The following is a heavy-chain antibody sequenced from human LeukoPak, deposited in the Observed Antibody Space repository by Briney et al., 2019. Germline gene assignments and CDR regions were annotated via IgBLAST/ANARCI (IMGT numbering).Heavy chain of an antibody. Sequence: PGGSLRLSCAASGFAFSSYGMHWVRQAPGKGLGWGAVIWYDGSNKYYADSVKGRFTISRDDSKNTLYLQMNSLRAEDTAVYYCARLGYSYGLRAYYFDYWGQGTLVTVSS. J-gene: IGHJ4*02. CDR3: ARLGYSYGLRAYYFDY. V-gene: IGHV3-33*01. CDR2: IWYDGSNK. CDR1: GFAFSSYG. D-gene: IGHD5-18*01.